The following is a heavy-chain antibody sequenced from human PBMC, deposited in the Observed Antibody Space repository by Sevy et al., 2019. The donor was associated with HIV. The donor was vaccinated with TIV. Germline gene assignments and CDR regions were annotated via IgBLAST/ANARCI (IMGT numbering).Heavy chain of an antibody. J-gene: IGHJ6*03. CDR3: ARDTVLRELFPTYYFYYYMDV. CDR2: IDTRGKT. Sequence: SETLSLTCTVSGTYISSTYSWSWIRQPAGKGLEWIGRIDTRGKTNYNPSLKSRVTMSIGTSQTHFSLNLTSVIAADTAVYYCARDTVLRELFPTYYFYYYMDVWGKGTAVTVSS. V-gene: IGHV4-4*07. D-gene: IGHD3-10*01. CDR1: GTYISSTYS.